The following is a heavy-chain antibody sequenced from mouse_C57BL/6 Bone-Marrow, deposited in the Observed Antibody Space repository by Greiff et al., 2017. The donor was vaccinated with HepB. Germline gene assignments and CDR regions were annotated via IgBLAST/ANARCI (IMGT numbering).Heavy chain of an antibody. CDR3: TWLLRAMDY. Sequence: EVQLVESGGGLVQPGGSMKLSCVASGFTFSNYWMNWVRQSPEKGLEWVAQIRLKSDNYATHYAESVKGRFTISRDDSKSSVYLQMNNLRAADTGIYYCTWLLRAMDYWGQGTSVTVSS. D-gene: IGHD2-3*01. J-gene: IGHJ4*01. CDR2: IRLKSDNYAT. V-gene: IGHV6-3*01. CDR1: GFTFSNYW.